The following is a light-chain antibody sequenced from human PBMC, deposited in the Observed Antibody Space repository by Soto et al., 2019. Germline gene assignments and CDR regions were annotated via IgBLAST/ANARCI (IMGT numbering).Light chain of an antibody. Sequence: EIVLTQSPATLSLSPGERATLSCRASQSVSSYLAWYRQRPGQAPRLLIYDASNRATGIPARFSGSASGTDFTLTISSLEPEDFAVYYCQQRSNWPWTFGQGTKVEIK. CDR3: QQRSNWPWT. J-gene: IGKJ1*01. V-gene: IGKV3-11*01. CDR2: DAS. CDR1: QSVSSY.